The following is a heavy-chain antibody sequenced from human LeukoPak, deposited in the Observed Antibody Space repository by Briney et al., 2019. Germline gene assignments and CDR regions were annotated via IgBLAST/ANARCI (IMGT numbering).Heavy chain of an antibody. D-gene: IGHD6-19*01. CDR1: SGSMNDYY. Sequence: PSDTLSLTCSVGSGSMNDYYWNWVRQPPGKGLEWIGRVYNTKYTEYNPSLKSRVSISVDTSKNQFSLKLSSVTAADTAVYYCASHYSSGWYHRNYYYYGMDVWGQGTTVTVSS. CDR3: ASHYSSGWYHRNYYYYGMDV. J-gene: IGHJ6*02. V-gene: IGHV4-59*08. CDR2: VYNTKYT.